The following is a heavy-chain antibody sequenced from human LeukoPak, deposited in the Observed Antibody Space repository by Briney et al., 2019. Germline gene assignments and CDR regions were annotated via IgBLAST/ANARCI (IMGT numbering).Heavy chain of an antibody. CDR3: ARWGPYYDYVWGSYRYSAFDI. J-gene: IGHJ3*02. Sequence: PSETLSLTCAVYGGSFSGYYWSWIRQPPGKGLEWIGEINHSGSTNYNPSLKSRVTISVDTSKNQFSLKLSSVTAADTAVYYLARWGPYYDYVWGSYRYSAFDIWGQGTMVTVSS. D-gene: IGHD3-16*02. CDR1: GGSFSGYY. CDR2: INHSGST. V-gene: IGHV4-34*01.